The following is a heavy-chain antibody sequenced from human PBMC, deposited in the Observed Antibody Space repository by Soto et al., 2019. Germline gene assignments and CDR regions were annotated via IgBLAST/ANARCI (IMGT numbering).Heavy chain of an antibody. Sequence: GGSLRLSCAASGFTFSSYAMSWVRQAPGKGLEWVSAISGSGGSTYYADSVKRRFTISRDNSKNTLYLQMNSLRAEDTAVYYCAKAPIAAAGAEYFQHWGQGTLVTVSS. J-gene: IGHJ1*01. V-gene: IGHV3-23*01. D-gene: IGHD6-13*01. CDR1: GFTFSSYA. CDR3: AKAPIAAAGAEYFQH. CDR2: ISGSGGST.